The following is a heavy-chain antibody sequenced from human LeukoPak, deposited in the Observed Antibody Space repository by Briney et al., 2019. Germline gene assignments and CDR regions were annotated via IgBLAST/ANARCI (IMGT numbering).Heavy chain of an antibody. CDR1: GGSISSSNYY. Sequence: PSETLSLTCTVCGGSISSSNYYWGWIRQSPGKGLEWIGSIYYSGSTNYNPSLKSRVTISVDTSKNQFSLNLSSVTAADTAVYYCARWRGGATYFDYWGQGTLVTVSS. J-gene: IGHJ4*02. CDR3: ARWRGGATYFDY. CDR2: IYYSGST. V-gene: IGHV4-39*01. D-gene: IGHD1-26*01.